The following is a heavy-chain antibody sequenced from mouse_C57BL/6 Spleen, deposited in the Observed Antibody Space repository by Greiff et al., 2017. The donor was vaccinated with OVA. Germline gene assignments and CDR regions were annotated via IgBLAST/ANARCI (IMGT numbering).Heavy chain of an antibody. J-gene: IGHJ4*01. CDR3: ARGGDYGDYAMDY. Sequence: QVQLQQPGAELVMPGASVKLSCKASGYTFTSYWMHWVKQRPGQGLEWIGEIDPSDSYTNYNQKFKGKSTLTVDKSSSTAYMQLNSLTSEDSAVYYCARGGDYGDYAMDYWGQGTSVTVSS. D-gene: IGHD2-4*01. CDR2: IDPSDSYT. CDR1: GYTFTSYW. V-gene: IGHV1-69*01.